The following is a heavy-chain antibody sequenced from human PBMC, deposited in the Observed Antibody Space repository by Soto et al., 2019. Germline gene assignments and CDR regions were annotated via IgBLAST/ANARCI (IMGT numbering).Heavy chain of an antibody. D-gene: IGHD6-19*01. Sequence: QVQLQESGPGLVKPSETLSLTCTVSGGSVSSGSYYWSWIRQPPGKGLEWIGHIYYSGSTNYNPSLKSRVTMSLDTSKKQFSLKLSSVNAADTAVYYCARIKLDSSGWWFDYWGQGTLVTVSS. CDR3: ARIKLDSSGWWFDY. V-gene: IGHV4-61*01. CDR2: IYYSGST. CDR1: GGSVSSGSYY. J-gene: IGHJ4*02.